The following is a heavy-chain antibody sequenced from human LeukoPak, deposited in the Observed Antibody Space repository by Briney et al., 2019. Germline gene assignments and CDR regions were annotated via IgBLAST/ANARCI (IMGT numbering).Heavy chain of an antibody. Sequence: SETLSLTCAVYGGSFSGYYWSWIRQPPGKGLEWIGEINHSGSTNYNPSLKSRVTISVDTSKNQFSLKLSSVTAADTAVYYCARGRSSGWYLTMGFDPWGQGTLVTVSS. CDR1: GGSFSGYY. J-gene: IGHJ5*02. V-gene: IGHV4-34*01. CDR2: INHSGST. CDR3: ARGRSSGWYLTMGFDP. D-gene: IGHD6-19*01.